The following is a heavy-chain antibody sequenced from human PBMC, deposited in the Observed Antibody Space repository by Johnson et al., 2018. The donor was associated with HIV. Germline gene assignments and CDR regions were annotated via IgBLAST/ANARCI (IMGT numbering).Heavy chain of an antibody. Sequence: QVQLVESGGGVVQPGGSLRLSCAASGFTFSSYGMHWVRQAPGKGLEWVAFTRYDGSNKYYADSVKGRFTISRDNSKNTLYLQMNSLRAEDTAVYYCARDGYSSGWYGNDAFDIWGQGTMVTVSS. J-gene: IGHJ3*02. V-gene: IGHV3-30*02. CDR3: ARDGYSSGWYGNDAFDI. CDR2: TRYDGSNK. D-gene: IGHD6-19*01. CDR1: GFTFSSYG.